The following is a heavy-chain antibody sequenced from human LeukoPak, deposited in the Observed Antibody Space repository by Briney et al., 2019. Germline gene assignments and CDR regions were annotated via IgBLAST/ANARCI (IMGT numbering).Heavy chain of an antibody. CDR1: GFTFSSHG. Sequence: GGSLRLSCAASGFTFSSHGMHWVRQAPGKGLEWVAVISSDGSNEYYADSVRGRSTISRDNSKNTVYMQLRSLRGEDTAVYYCAKDRLDGYNFRGMDVWGQGTTVSVSS. V-gene: IGHV3-30*18. J-gene: IGHJ6*02. D-gene: IGHD5-24*01. CDR2: ISSDGSNE. CDR3: AKDRLDGYNFRGMDV.